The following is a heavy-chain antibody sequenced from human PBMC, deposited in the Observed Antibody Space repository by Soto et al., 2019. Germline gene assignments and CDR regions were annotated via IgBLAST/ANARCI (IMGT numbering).Heavy chain of an antibody. D-gene: IGHD2-15*01. CDR1: GGSFSGYY. J-gene: IGHJ5*02. Sequence: QVQLQQWGAGLLKPSETLSLTCVVYGGSFSGYYWSWIRQPPGKGLEWIGEINHSGSNNYNPSLKSRVTISVDTSKNQFSLKLSSVTAAGTAVYYCARGFRFCIGGSGYSGWCDPWCQGSLFTVSS. V-gene: IGHV4-34*01. CDR2: INHSGSN. CDR3: ARGFRFCIGGSGYSGWCDP.